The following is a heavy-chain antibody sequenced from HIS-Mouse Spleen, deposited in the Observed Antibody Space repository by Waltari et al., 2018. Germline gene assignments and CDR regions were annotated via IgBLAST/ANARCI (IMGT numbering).Heavy chain of an antibody. V-gene: IGHV4-38-2*02. CDR1: GYSISSGSY. Sequence: QVQLQESGPGLVKPSETLSLTCTVSGYSISSGSYWGWIRQPPGKGLEWIGSIYHSGSTYYNPSLKSRVTISVDTSKNQFSLKLSSVTAADTAVYYCARAPGALDAFDIWGQGTMVTVSS. J-gene: IGHJ3*02. D-gene: IGHD7-27*01. CDR2: IYHSGST. CDR3: ARAPGALDAFDI.